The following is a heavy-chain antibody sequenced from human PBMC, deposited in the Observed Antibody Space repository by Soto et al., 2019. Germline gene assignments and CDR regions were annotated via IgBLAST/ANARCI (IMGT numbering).Heavy chain of an antibody. CDR1: GYTFTSYG. CDR2: ISAYNGNT. D-gene: IGHD2-21*02. V-gene: IGHV1-18*01. J-gene: IGHJ2*01. Sequence: QVQLVQSGAEVKKPGASVNVSCKASGYTFTSYGISWVRQAPGQGLEWMGWISAYNGNTNYAQKLQGRVTMTTDTSTSTAYMELRSLRSDDTAVYYCARVFEGYCGNFVDWYFDPWGRGTLVTVSS. CDR3: ARVFEGYCGNFVDWYFDP.